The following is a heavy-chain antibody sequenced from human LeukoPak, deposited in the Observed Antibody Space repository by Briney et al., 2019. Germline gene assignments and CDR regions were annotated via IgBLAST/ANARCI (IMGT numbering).Heavy chain of an antibody. CDR3: AKGQWGYFDY. CDR2: IHSGGNT. Sequence: GGSLRLSCAASGFTVSSNYMSWVRQAPGKGLEWVSVIHSGGNTYYADSVKGRFTISRDKSKNTLYLQMNSLRAEDTAVYYCAKGQWGYFDYWGQGTLVTVSS. J-gene: IGHJ4*02. V-gene: IGHV3-53*01. CDR1: GFTVSSNY. D-gene: IGHD6-19*01.